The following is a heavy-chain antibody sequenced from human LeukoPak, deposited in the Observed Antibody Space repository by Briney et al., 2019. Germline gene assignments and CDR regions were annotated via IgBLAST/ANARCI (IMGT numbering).Heavy chain of an antibody. D-gene: IGHD5-24*01. V-gene: IGHV1-2*02. CDR1: GYTFTGYY. CDR2: INPNSGGT. Sequence: ASVKVSCKASGYTFTGYYMHWVRQAPGQGLEWMGWINPNSGGTNYAQKFQGRVTMTRDTSISTAYMELSRLRSDDTAVYYCARDLVEMATICGLCRDDAFDIWGQGTMVTVSS. J-gene: IGHJ3*02. CDR3: ARDLVEMATICGLCRDDAFDI.